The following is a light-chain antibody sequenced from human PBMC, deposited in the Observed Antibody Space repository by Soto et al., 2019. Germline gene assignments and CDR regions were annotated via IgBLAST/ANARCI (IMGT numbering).Light chain of an antibody. CDR1: QGVSRRY. V-gene: IGKV3D-11*01. Sequence: ESVLTQFPGTLSLSPGERSTLSCMAIQGVSRRYLAWYQQRPGQAPRLLIHDASHRAAGIPARFSGSGFGTDFTLTISSLEHEDAAVYYCQQRSNWHPITFGQGTRLEIK. CDR2: DAS. J-gene: IGKJ5*01. CDR3: QQRSNWHPIT.